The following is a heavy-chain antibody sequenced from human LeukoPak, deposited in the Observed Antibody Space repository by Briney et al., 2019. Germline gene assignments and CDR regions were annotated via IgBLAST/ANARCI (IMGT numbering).Heavy chain of an antibody. CDR1: EFTFSNSW. CDR3: ASPGTTVTTRNAFDI. V-gene: IGHV3-74*01. J-gene: IGHJ3*02. Sequence: PGGSLRLSCAASEFTFSNSWMHWVRQAPGRGLVWVSRINTDGSTTNYADSVKGRFTISRDNAKNTLYLQMNSLRAEDTAVYYCASPGTTVTTRNAFDIWGQGTMVTVSS. D-gene: IGHD4-17*01. CDR2: INTDGSTT.